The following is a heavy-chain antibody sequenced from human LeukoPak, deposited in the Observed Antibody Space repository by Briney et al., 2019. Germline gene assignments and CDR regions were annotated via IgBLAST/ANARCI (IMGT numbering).Heavy chain of an antibody. Sequence: PGRSLRLSCAASGFTFSSYAMHWVRQAPGKGLEWVAVISYDGSNKYYADSVKGRFTISRDNSKNTLYLQMNSLRAEDTAVYYCARDLGAVAGIFDYWGQGTLVTVSS. CDR3: ARDLGAVAGIFDY. D-gene: IGHD6-19*01. V-gene: IGHV3-30-3*01. CDR1: GFTFSSYA. J-gene: IGHJ4*02. CDR2: ISYDGSNK.